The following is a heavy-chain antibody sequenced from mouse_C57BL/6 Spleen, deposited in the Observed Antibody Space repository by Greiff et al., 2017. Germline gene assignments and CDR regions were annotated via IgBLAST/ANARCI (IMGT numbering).Heavy chain of an antibody. CDR1: GYTFTSYW. V-gene: IGHV1-74*01. D-gene: IGHD4-1*01. CDR2: IHPSDSDT. Sequence: QVQRQQHGAELVKPGASVKVSCKASGYTFTSYWMQWVTQRPGQGLEWIGRIHPSDSDTNYNQKFKGKATLTVDESSSTAYMQLSSLTSEHSVVYCFVILPGAYWCEGSLFPVSA. CDR3: VILPGAY. J-gene: IGHJ3*01.